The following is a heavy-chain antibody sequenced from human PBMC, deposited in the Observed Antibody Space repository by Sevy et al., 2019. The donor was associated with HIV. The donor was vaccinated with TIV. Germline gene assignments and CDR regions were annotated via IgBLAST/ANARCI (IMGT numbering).Heavy chain of an antibody. Sequence: ASVKVSCKTSGFDFSSYGITWVRQAPGQGLEWMGWIGIYNGNSNSAQKLQGRVSMTTDTSTNTVYMELSNLRSDDTAVYYCARVPTYDYGSATYLDYWGQGTLVTVSS. CDR3: ARVPTYDYGSATYLDY. V-gene: IGHV1-18*01. J-gene: IGHJ4*02. CDR1: GFDFSSYG. D-gene: IGHD3-10*01. CDR2: IGIYNGNS.